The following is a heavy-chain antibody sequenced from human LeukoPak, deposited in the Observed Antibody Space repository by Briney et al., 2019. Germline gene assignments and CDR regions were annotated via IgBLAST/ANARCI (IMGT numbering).Heavy chain of an antibody. V-gene: IGHV3-66*04. J-gene: IGHJ3*02. CDR2: IYSAGTT. CDR1: VFTVSSNY. Sequence: GGSLTLSCAASVFTVSSNYISCPPHSPGKGLVWVSVIYSAGTTYYAEYVKGRFTISRDNSKSRLYHQMNSLRVEDTAVYYCASQSTPVLPFDIWGQGTMVTVSS. CDR3: ASQSTPVLPFDI.